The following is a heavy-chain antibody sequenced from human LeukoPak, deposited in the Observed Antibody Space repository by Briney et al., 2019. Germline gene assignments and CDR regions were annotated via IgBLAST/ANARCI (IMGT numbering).Heavy chain of an antibody. CDR1: GYSFTSYW. J-gene: IGHJ4*02. Sequence: GESPKISCKGSGYSFTSYWIGWVRQMPGKGLEWMGIIYPGDSDTRYSPSFQGQVTISADKSISTAYLQWSSLKASDTAMYYCARIRTYCTNGVCYTIDYWGQGTLVTVSS. CDR3: ARIRTYCTNGVCYTIDY. V-gene: IGHV5-51*01. CDR2: IYPGDSDT. D-gene: IGHD2-8*01.